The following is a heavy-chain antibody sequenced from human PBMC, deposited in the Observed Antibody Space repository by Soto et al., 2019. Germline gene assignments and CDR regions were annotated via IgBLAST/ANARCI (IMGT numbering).Heavy chain of an antibody. V-gene: IGHV3-49*03. CDR3: ARDGGYCGYGCHIGNWYFGL. CDR1: GFTFGDYA. Sequence: EEQLEESGGDLVEPGRSLRLSCTASGFTFGDYAMSWFRQAPGKGLEWVGFIRPKVYGVAIDYAAPVKGRFSIARDHSKNIAYLQMNSLKSEDTAVYYCARDGGYCGYGCHIGNWYFGLWGRGTLVTVSS. D-gene: IGHD3-22*01. J-gene: IGHJ2*01. CDR2: IRPKVYGVAI.